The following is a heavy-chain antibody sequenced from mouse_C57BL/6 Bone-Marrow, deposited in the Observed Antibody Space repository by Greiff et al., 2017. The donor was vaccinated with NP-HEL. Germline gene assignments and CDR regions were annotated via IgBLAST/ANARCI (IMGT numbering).Heavy chain of an antibody. CDR2: IWSGGST. V-gene: IGHV2-2*01. J-gene: IGHJ3*01. CDR1: GFSLTSYG. Sequence: VNLVESGPGLVQPSQSLSITCTVSGFSLTSYGVHWVRQSPGKGLEWLGVIWSGGSTDYNAAFISRLSISKDNSKSQVFFKMHSLQADDTAIYYCARNPSYYSNAWFAYWGQGTLVTVSA. CDR3: ARNPSYYSNAWFAY. D-gene: IGHD2-5*01.